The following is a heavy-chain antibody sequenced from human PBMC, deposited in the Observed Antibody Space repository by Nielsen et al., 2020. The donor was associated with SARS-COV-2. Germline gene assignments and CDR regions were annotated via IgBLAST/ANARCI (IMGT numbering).Heavy chain of an antibody. CDR1: GGSVSSGSYY. D-gene: IGHD6-6*01. V-gene: IGHV4-61*01. CDR3: ARVPLELVGAYYSYHMDV. J-gene: IGHJ6*03. Sequence: SETLSLTCTVSGGSVSSGSYYWSWIRQPPGKGLEWIGYIYYSGSTNYNPSLKSRVTISVDTSKNQFSLKLSSVTAADTAVYYCARVPLELVGAYYSYHMDVWGKGTTVTVSS. CDR2: IYYSGST.